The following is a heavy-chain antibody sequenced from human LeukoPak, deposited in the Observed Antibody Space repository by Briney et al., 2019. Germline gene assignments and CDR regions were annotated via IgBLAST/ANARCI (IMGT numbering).Heavy chain of an antibody. CDR2: IYYTGST. J-gene: IGHJ4*02. D-gene: IGHD2-15*01. V-gene: IGHV4-59*01. CDR3: ARWAAPYYFDY. Sequence: SETLSLTCTVSGGSISSYYRSWIRQPPGKGLEWIGYIYYTGSTNYNPSLKSRVTISVDTSKNQFSLKLSSVTAADTAVYYCARWAAPYYFDYWGRGTLVTVSS. CDR1: GGSISSYY.